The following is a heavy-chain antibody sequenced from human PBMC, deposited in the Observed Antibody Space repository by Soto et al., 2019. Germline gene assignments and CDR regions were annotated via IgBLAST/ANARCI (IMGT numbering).Heavy chain of an antibody. CDR3: ARHIITGTTGFDY. V-gene: IGHV5-51*01. Sequence: PGESLKISCKASGYNFTDYWIDWVRQMPGKGLEWMATIYPGDSDTRYSPSFQGQVTISADKSISTAYLQWSSLKASDTAMYYCARHIITGTTGFDYWGEGTLVTVSS. CDR1: GYNFTDYW. J-gene: IGHJ4*02. CDR2: IYPGDSDT. D-gene: IGHD1-20*01.